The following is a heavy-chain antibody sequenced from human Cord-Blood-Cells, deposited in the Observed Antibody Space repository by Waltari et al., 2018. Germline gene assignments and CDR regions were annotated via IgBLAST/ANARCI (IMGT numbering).Heavy chain of an antibody. CDR1: GFTFSNAW. CDR2: IKSKTDGGTI. V-gene: IGHV3-15*01. CDR3: TSSEKPTARFDY. Sequence: EVQLVESGGGLVKPGRSLRLSCVDSGFTFSNAWRAWVRQAPGKGLEWIGRIKSKTDGGTIDYAAPVKGRFTISRDDSKNTLYLQMNSLKTEDTAVYYCTSSEKPTARFDYWGQGTLVTVSS. J-gene: IGHJ4*02. D-gene: IGHD5-18*01.